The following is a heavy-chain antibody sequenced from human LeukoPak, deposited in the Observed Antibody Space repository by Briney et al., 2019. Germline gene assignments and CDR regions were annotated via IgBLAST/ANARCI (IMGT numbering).Heavy chain of an antibody. Sequence: GGSLRLSCAASGFTFSSCAMSWVRQAPGKGLEWVSAISGSGGSTYYADSVKGRFTISRDNSKNTLYLQMNSLRAEDTAVYYCAKAEDWYYYDSSGYWPFDYWGQGTLVTVSS. V-gene: IGHV3-23*01. J-gene: IGHJ4*02. D-gene: IGHD3-22*01. CDR3: AKAEDWYYYDSSGYWPFDY. CDR2: ISGSGGST. CDR1: GFTFSSCA.